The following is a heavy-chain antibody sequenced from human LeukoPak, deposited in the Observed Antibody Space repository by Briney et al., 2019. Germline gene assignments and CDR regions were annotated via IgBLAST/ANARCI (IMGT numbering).Heavy chain of an antibody. J-gene: IGHJ4*02. Sequence: QPGGSLRLSCAASGFSFISYGMHWVRQAPGKGLEWVGVISDGGRRKDYADSVKGRFTISRDNSKDTLYLQMNSLRAEDTAVYYCAKRPSDYGDYVSYFDYWGQGTLVTVSS. CDR3: AKRPSDYGDYVSYFDY. CDR2: ISDGGRRK. D-gene: IGHD4-17*01. CDR1: GFSFISYG. V-gene: IGHV3-30*18.